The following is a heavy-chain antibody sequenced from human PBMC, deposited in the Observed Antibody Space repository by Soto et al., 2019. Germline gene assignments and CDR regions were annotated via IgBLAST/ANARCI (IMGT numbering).Heavy chain of an antibody. CDR3: XXXXITATTNWGAFDV. CDR2: VSPGGDVS. CDR1: GFTFSSFV. J-gene: IGHJ3*01. D-gene: IGHD1-20*01. V-gene: IGHV3-23*01. Sequence: EVQLLESGGGLVQPGGSLRLSCAASGFTFSSFVMNWVRQAPGKGLEWVSTVSPGGDVSHYTDSVKGRFTISRDNSRRTLHLQXDXXXAXXXAXXXXXXXXITATTNWGAFDVWGQGTVVTVSS.